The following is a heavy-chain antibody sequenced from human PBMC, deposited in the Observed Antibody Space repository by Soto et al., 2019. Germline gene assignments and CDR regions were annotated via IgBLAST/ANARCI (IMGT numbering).Heavy chain of an antibody. Sequence: GESLKISCKASGYNFATYWIAWVRQMPGKGLEYMGIIYPGDSDARYSPSFQGQVTFSADKSISTAYLQWSSLTASDTAIYYCARHGFYGDYAPNYSAPWAQATLVTVYS. CDR1: GYNFATYW. CDR2: IYPGDSDA. V-gene: IGHV5-51*01. CDR3: ARHGFYGDYAPNYSAP. D-gene: IGHD4-17*01. J-gene: IGHJ5*02.